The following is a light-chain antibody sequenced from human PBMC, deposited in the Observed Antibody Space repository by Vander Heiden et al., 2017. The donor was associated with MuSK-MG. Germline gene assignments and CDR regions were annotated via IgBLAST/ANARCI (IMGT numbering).Light chain of an antibody. CDR1: SSDVGSYNL. CDR3: CSYAGSSTHVV. J-gene: IGLJ2*01. Sequence: QSALTQPASVSRSPGQSITISCPGTSSDVGSYNLVSWYQQHPGKAPKLMIYEGSKRPSGVSNRFSGSKSGNTASLTISGLQAEDEADYYCCSYAGSSTHVVFGGGTKLTVL. V-gene: IGLV2-23*01. CDR2: EGS.